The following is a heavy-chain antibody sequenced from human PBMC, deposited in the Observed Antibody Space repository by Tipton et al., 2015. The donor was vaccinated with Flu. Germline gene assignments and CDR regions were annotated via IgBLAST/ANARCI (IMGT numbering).Heavy chain of an antibody. Sequence: SLRLSCAASGFAFGGYWMHWVRQAPGKGLVWVSQINGDGSSTSYADSVKGRFTISRDNVKNTLYLQMNSLRAEDTALYYCARDFSGNDFYRSGFDPWGQGTLVTVSS. D-gene: IGHD2-21*01. V-gene: IGHV3-74*01. CDR2: INGDGSST. CDR1: GFAFGGYW. CDR3: ARDFSGNDFYRSGFDP. J-gene: IGHJ5*02.